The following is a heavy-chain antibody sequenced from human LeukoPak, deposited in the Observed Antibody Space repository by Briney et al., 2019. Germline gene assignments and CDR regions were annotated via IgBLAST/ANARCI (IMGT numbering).Heavy chain of an antibody. V-gene: IGHV3-21*01. CDR2: ISSSSSYI. J-gene: IGHJ4*02. D-gene: IGHD1-26*01. CDR1: GFTFSSYS. CDR3: AREWSYSENFFDY. Sequence: GGSLRLSCAASGFTFSSYSMNWVRQAPGKGLEWVSSISSSSSYIYYADSVKGRFTISRDNAKNSLYLQMNSLRAEDTAVYYCAREWSYSENFFDYWGQGTLVTVSS.